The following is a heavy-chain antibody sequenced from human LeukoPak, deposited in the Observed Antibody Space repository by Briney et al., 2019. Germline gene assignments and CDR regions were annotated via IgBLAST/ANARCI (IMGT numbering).Heavy chain of an antibody. J-gene: IGHJ3*02. CDR3: ASSRDDAFDI. CDR1: GGSFSGYY. V-gene: IGHV4-34*01. CDR2: INHSGYT. Sequence: SETLSLTCAVYGGSFSGYYWSWIRQPPGKGLEWIGEINHSGYTNYNPSLKSRVTISVDTSKNQFSLKLSSVTAADTAVYYCASSRDDAFDIWGQGTMVTVSS.